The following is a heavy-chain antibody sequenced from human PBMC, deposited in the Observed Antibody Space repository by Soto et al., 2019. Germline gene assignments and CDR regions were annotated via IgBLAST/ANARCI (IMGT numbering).Heavy chain of an antibody. V-gene: IGHV4-4*07. CDR3: AREEDYYGSGSYYNKYNWFDP. Sequence: PSETLSLTCTVSGGSISSYYWSWIRQPAGKGLEWIGRIYSHGATNYNPSLKSRVTVSLDTSKNQVSLRLTSVTAADTAVYYCAREEDYYGSGSYYNKYNWFDPWGQGTLVTVSS. D-gene: IGHD3-10*01. CDR1: GGSISSYY. CDR2: IYSHGAT. J-gene: IGHJ5*02.